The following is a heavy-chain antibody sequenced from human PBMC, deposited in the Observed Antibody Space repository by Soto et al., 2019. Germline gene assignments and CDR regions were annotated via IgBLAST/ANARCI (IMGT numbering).Heavy chain of an antibody. CDR2: ISWNSGSI. D-gene: IGHD3-10*01. CDR3: AKDSGLWFGELSLGFDF. Sequence: PGGSLRLSCAASGFTFDDYAMHWVRQAPGKGLEWVSGISWNSGSIGYADSVKGRFTISRENAKNSLYLQMNSLRAEDTALYYCAKDSGLWFGELSLGFDFWGQGTLVTVSS. J-gene: IGHJ4*02. CDR1: GFTFDDYA. V-gene: IGHV3-9*01.